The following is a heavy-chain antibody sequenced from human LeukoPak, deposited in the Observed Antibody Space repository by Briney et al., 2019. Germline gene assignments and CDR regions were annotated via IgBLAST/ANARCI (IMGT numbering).Heavy chain of an antibody. Sequence: KTSETLSLTCTVSGGSISSYYWSWIRQPAGKGLEWIGRIYTSGSTNYNPSLKSRVTMSVDTSKNQFSLKLSSVTAADTAVYYCARSPIAQGHYYYYYYMDVWGKGTTVTVSS. V-gene: IGHV4-4*07. CDR1: GGSISSYY. J-gene: IGHJ6*03. CDR2: IYTSGST. CDR3: ARSPIAQGHYYYYYYMDV.